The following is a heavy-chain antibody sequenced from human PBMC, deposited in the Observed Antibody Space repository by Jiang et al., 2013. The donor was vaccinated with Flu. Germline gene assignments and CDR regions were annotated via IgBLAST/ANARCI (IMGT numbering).Heavy chain of an antibody. Sequence: SLKISCKGSGYSFTSYWIGWVRQMPGKGLEWMGIIYPGDSDTRYSPSFQGQVTISVDKSISTAYLQWSSLKASDTAMYYCARHTGTSSYYYGMDVWGQGTTVTVSS. CDR3: ARHTGTSSYYYGMDV. D-gene: IGHD2-2*01. CDR1: GYSFTSYW. J-gene: IGHJ6*02. CDR2: IYPGDSDT. V-gene: IGHV5-51*01.